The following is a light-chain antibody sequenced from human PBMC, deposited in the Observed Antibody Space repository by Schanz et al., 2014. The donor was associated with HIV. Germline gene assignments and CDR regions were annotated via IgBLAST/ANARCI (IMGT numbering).Light chain of an antibody. Sequence: DIQLTQSPSTLSASVGDEVTITCRASHYISAWLAWYQQKPGQAPHLLIYQASTLQTGVSSRFSGSGSGTEFTLTISGLLPDDFATYFCQQYNSYPWTFGQGTKVEIK. V-gene: IGKV1-5*03. CDR1: HYISAW. CDR3: QQYNSYPWT. J-gene: IGKJ1*01. CDR2: QAS.